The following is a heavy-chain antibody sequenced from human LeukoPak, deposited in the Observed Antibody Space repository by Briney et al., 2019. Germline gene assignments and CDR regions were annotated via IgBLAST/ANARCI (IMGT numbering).Heavy chain of an antibody. CDR3: AKDRYCSGGSCYRGLRY. Sequence: PGGSLRLSCAASGFTFSNYWMHWVRQAPGKGLVWVSRINNDGSSTSYADSVKGRFTISRDNAKNTLYLQMNSLRAEGTAVYYCAKDRYCSGGSCYRGLRYWGQGTLVTVSS. V-gene: IGHV3-74*01. CDR2: INNDGSST. D-gene: IGHD2-15*01. CDR1: GFTFSNYW. J-gene: IGHJ4*02.